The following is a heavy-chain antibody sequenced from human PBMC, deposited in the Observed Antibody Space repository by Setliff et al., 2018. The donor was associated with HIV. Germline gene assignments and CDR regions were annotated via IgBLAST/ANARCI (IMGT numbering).Heavy chain of an antibody. CDR3: ARVASYDFWSGYLHYFDY. CDR2: IYHSGDT. D-gene: IGHD3-3*01. Sequence: SETLSLTCAVSGGSISSTNWWNWVRQPPGKGLEWIGEIYHSGDTNYNPSLKSRVTISIDTSKNQFSLNLTSVTAADTAVYYCARVASYDFWSGYLHYFDYWGQGTPVTSPQ. V-gene: IGHV4-4*02. J-gene: IGHJ4*02. CDR1: GGSISSTNW.